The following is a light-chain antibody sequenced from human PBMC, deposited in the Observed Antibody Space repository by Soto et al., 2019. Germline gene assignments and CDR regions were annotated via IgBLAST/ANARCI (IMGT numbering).Light chain of an antibody. J-gene: IGLJ2*01. CDR2: SNN. CDR3: AAWDVSFVV. CDR1: RSNIGTNT. Sequence: QSVLPQPPSASGTPGQRVTISCSGSRSNIGTNTVTWYQQLPGMAPKLLIHSNNQRPSGVPDRFSGSKSGTSGSLAISGLQSEDEADYYCAAWDVSFVVFGGGTKPPS. V-gene: IGLV1-44*01.